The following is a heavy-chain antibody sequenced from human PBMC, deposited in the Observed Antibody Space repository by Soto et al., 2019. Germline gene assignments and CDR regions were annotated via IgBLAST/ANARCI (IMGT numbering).Heavy chain of an antibody. CDR3: ARLARKVTDIYGMDV. Sequence: GESLKISCKGSGYSFTSYWISWVRQMPGKGLEWMGRIDPSDSYTNYSPSFQGHVTISADKSISTAYLQWSSLKASDTAMYYCARLARKVTDIYGMDVWGQGTTVTVSS. D-gene: IGHD2-21*02. CDR1: GYSFTSYW. V-gene: IGHV5-10-1*01. CDR2: IDPSDSYT. J-gene: IGHJ6*02.